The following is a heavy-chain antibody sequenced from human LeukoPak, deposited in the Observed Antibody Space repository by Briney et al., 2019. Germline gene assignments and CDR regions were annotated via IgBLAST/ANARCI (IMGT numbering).Heavy chain of an antibody. V-gene: IGHV1-69*04. CDR2: IIPILGIA. J-gene: IGHJ4*02. Sequence: SVKLSCKASGGTFTIYAIGWVRQAPGQGLEWMGRIIPILGIANYAQKFQGRVTITADKSTSTAYMELSSLRSEDTAVYYCARESMTTVTTFYFDYWGQGTLVTVSS. CDR1: GGTFTIYA. CDR3: ARESMTTVTTFYFDY. D-gene: IGHD4-17*01.